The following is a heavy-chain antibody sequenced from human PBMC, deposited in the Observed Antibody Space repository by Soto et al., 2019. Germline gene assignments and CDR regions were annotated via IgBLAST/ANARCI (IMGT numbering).Heavy chain of an antibody. CDR2: IYSGGST. Sequence: GGSLRLSCAASGFTVSSNYMSWVRQAPGKGLEWVSVIYSGGSTYYADSVKGRFTISRHNSKNTMYLQMNSLRAEDTAVYYCARECGGRNERDAFDIWGQGTMVTVSS. J-gene: IGHJ3*02. V-gene: IGHV3-53*04. CDR3: ARECGGRNERDAFDI. D-gene: IGHD3-16*01. CDR1: GFTVSSNY.